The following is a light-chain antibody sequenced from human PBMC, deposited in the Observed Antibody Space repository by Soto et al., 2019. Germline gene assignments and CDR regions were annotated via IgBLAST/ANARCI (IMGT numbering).Light chain of an antibody. J-gene: IGKJ1*01. CDR2: DAS. V-gene: IGKV3-11*01. CDR3: QQRSKMPLT. CDR1: QSVRNY. Sequence: IVLTQSPATLSLSPGETATPSCRASQSVRNYLAWYQQKPGQAPRLLIYDASNRATGIPARFSGTGSETDFTLTISSLEPEDFAIYYCQQRSKMPLTFGHGTKVDIK.